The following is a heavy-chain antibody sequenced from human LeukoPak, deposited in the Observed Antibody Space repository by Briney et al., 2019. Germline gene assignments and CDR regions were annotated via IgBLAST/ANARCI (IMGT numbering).Heavy chain of an antibody. J-gene: IGHJ4*02. Sequence: SETLSLTCTVSGGSISSHFWSWIRQPPGKGLEWIGRIYTSGSTNYNPSLKSRVTISVDTSKNQFSLKLSSVTAADTAVYYCARTTQGLRSPGDYFDYWGQGTLVTVSS. CDR1: GGSISSHF. CDR2: IYTSGST. CDR3: ARTTQGLRSPGDYFDY. V-gene: IGHV4-4*08. D-gene: IGHD3-3*01.